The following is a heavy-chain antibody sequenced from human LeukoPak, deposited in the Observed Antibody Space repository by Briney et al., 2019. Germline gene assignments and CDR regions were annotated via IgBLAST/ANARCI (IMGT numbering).Heavy chain of an antibody. J-gene: IGHJ4*02. Sequence: GGSLRLSCAASGFTFSSYGMHWVRQAPGKGLEWVAFIRYDGSNKYYADSVKGRFTISRDNSKNTLYLQMNSLRAEDTAVYYCAKTWSQRSSSGPFDYWGQGTLVTVSS. D-gene: IGHD6-6*01. CDR1: GFTFSSYG. CDR2: IRYDGSNK. V-gene: IGHV3-30*02. CDR3: AKTWSQRSSSGPFDY.